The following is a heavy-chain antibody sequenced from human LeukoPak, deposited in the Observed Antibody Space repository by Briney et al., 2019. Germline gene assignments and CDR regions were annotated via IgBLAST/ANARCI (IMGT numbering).Heavy chain of an antibody. CDR1: GYSISSGYY. V-gene: IGHV4-38-2*02. CDR3: ARGPYSYDSAGAFDI. D-gene: IGHD3-22*01. J-gene: IGHJ3*02. CDR2: IYHSGST. Sequence: SETLSLTCTVSGYSISSGYYWGWIRQPPGKGLEWIGSIYHSGSTYYNPPLKSRVTISVDTSKNPFSLKLSSVTAEDTAVYFCARGPYSYDSAGAFDIWGQGTMVTVSS.